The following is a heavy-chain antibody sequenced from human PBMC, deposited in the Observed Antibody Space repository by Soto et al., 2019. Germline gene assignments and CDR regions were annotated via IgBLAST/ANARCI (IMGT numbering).Heavy chain of an antibody. Sequence: SVKVSCKASGGTFSSYAISWVRQAPGQGLEWMGGIIPIFGTANYAQKFQGRATITADESTSTAYMELSSLRSEDTAVYYCARSLRFLEWLPYYYYYYGMDVWGQGTTVTVSS. D-gene: IGHD3-3*01. CDR2: IIPIFGTA. CDR3: ARSLRFLEWLPYYYYYYGMDV. CDR1: GGTFSSYA. V-gene: IGHV1-69*13. J-gene: IGHJ6*02.